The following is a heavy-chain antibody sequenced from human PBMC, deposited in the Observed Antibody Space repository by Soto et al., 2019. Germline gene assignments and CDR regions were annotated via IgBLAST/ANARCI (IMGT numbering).Heavy chain of an antibody. Sequence: SETLSLTCTVSGDYISTYYWSWIRQPAGKGLEWIGRIHPSGSTNYHPSLKSRVSMSVDTSMNQISLKLTTVTAADTAVYYCARAWGYVDSYLSVFTCWGQGSLVTVSS. J-gene: IGHJ4*02. V-gene: IGHV4-4*07. CDR3: ARAWGYVDSYLSVFTC. CDR2: IHPSGST. CDR1: GDYISTYY. D-gene: IGHD5-12*01.